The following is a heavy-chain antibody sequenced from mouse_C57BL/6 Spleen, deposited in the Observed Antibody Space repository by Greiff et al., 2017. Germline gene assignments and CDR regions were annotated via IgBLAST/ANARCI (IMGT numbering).Heavy chain of an antibody. J-gene: IGHJ2*01. CDR2: IYPGDGDT. V-gene: IGHV1-80*01. CDR3: ARETDYGSSGY. CDR1: GYAFSSYW. Sequence: LVESGAELVKPGASVKISCKASGYAFSSYWMNWVKQRPGKGLEWIGQIYPGDGDTNYNGKFKGKATLTADKSSSTAYMQLSSLTSEDSAVYFCARETDYGSSGYWGQGTTLTVSS. D-gene: IGHD1-1*01.